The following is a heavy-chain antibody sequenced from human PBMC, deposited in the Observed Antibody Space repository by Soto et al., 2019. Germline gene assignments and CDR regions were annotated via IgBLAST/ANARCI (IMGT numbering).Heavy chain of an antibody. Sequence: QITLKESGPAVIDPTQTLTLTCTFSGFSLTSPGAGVAWIRQAPGKALEWLAFIYWNDEKRYSPSLKNRLTVSRDSSRNQVVRTMTDMDTVDSGTYLCAHEAQQYYFDLWGPGTEVTV. CDR3: AHEAQQYYFDL. J-gene: IGHJ5*02. CDR2: IYWNDEK. D-gene: IGHD3-10*01. CDR1: GFSLTSPGAG. V-gene: IGHV2-5*01.